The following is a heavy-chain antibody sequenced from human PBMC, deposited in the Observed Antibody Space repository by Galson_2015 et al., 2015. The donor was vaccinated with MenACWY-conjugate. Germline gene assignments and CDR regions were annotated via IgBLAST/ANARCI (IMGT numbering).Heavy chain of an antibody. J-gene: IGHJ4*02. CDR1: GLSLSSHAEL. V-gene: IGHV2-5*01. Sequence: PALVKPTQTLTLTCTFSGLSLSSHAELVGWVRQPPGKAPEWLAFVYWNDDKRYSPSLRSRLTITKDTSRNQVVLTMTNMAPADTSIFYCAYRTHVTSVDFWGQGTLVTVSS. CDR2: VYWNDDK. D-gene: IGHD2-21*02. CDR3: AYRTHVTSVDF.